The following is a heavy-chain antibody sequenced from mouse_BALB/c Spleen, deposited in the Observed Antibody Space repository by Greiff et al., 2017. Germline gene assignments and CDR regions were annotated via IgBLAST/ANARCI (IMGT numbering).Heavy chain of an antibody. CDR3: ARRAGTGAMDY. CDR1: GFSLTGYG. V-gene: IGHV2-6-7*01. J-gene: IGHJ4*01. CDR2: IWGDGST. D-gene: IGHD3-1*01. Sequence: QVQLKESGPGLVAPSQSLSITCTVSGFSLTGYGVNWVRQPPGKGLEWLGMIWGDGSTDYNSALKSRLSISKDNSKSQVFLKMNSLQTDDTARYYCARRAGTGAMDYWGQGTSVTVSS.